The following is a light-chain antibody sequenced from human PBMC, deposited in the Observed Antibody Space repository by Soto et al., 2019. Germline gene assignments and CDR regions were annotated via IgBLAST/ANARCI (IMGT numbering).Light chain of an antibody. CDR3: SSDTSLSTLV. Sequence: QSALTQPASVSGSPGQSITISCTGTSSDVGGYNYVSWYQQHPGKAPKLMIYEVSNRPSGVSNRFSGSKSGNTASLTISGLQAEDEADYYCSSDTSLSTLVFGGGTKLTVL. CDR1: SSDVGGYNY. J-gene: IGLJ2*01. V-gene: IGLV2-14*01. CDR2: EVS.